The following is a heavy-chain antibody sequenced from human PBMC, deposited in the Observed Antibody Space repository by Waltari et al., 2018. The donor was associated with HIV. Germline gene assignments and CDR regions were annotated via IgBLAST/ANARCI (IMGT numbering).Heavy chain of an antibody. Sequence: QVQLVQSGAEVKKPGSSVKVSCKASGGTFSSYTISWVRQAPGQGLEWMGRIIPILGIANYAQKFQGRVTITADKSTSTAYMELSSLRSEDTAVYYCARSPPEYSSSWYVFDYWGQGTLVTVSS. CDR1: GGTFSSYT. CDR2: IIPILGIA. J-gene: IGHJ4*02. V-gene: IGHV1-69*02. CDR3: ARSPPEYSSSWYVFDY. D-gene: IGHD6-13*01.